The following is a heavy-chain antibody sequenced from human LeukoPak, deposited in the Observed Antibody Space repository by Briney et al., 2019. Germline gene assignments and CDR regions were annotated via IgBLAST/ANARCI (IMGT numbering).Heavy chain of an antibody. J-gene: IGHJ6*02. V-gene: IGHV1-46*01. CDR2: INPSGGST. CDR3: AVGTMIVVVITPYYYYGMDV. CDR1: GYTFTSYY. D-gene: IGHD3-22*01. Sequence: ASVKVSCKASGYTFTSYYMHWVRQAPGQGLEWMGIINPSGGSTSYAQKFQGRVTITADESTSTAYMELSSLRSEDTAVYYCAVGTMIVVVITPYYYYGMDVWGQGTTVTVSS.